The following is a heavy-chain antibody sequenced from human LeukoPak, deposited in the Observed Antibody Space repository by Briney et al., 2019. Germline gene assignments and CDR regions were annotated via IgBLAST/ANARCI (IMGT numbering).Heavy chain of an antibody. CDR1: GFSFTNAW. V-gene: IGHV3-15*01. D-gene: IGHD3-22*01. Sequence: GGSLTLSCAASGFSFTNAWMGWVRQAPGKGLEWVGRIKSKTNGGTTEYAAPVKGRFTISRDDSKDTLYLQMNSLKTDDTAVYYCATGYSGYPYYFDHWGQGTLVTVSS. J-gene: IGHJ4*02. CDR3: ATGYSGYPYYFDH. CDR2: IKSKTNGGTT.